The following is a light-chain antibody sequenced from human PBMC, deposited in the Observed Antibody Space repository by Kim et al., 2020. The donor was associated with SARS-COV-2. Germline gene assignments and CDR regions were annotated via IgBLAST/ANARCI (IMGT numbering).Light chain of an antibody. V-gene: IGKV1-5*03. J-gene: IGKJ1*01. CDR3: QQYNSNPET. CDR2: KAY. CDR1: QSISSW. Sequence: GEKVTRKGRASQSISSWLDRKQQKPGKDPKQLKYKAYSLESGVTSRFSGSGSGTEFTLNISSMQPDDFATDDCQQYNSNPETFGQGTKVDIK.